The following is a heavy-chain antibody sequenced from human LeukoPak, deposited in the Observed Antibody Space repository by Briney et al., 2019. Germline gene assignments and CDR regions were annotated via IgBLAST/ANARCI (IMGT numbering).Heavy chain of an antibody. Sequence: SETLSLTCTVSGVSISSGDYYWSWIRQPPGKGLEWIGYIYYSGSTYYNPSLKSRVTISVDTSKNQFSLKLSSVTAADTAVYYCARTSLYYDFWSGYPTLSNWFDPWGQGTLVTVSS. J-gene: IGHJ5*02. V-gene: IGHV4-30-4*02. CDR2: IYYSGST. CDR3: ARTSLYYDFWSGYPTLSNWFDP. D-gene: IGHD3-3*01. CDR1: GVSISSGDYY.